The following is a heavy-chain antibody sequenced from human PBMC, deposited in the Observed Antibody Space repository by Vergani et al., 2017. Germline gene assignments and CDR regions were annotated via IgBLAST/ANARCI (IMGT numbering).Heavy chain of an antibody. J-gene: IGHJ4*02. D-gene: IGHD4-17*01. CDR1: GYTFTSYG. V-gene: IGHV1-18*04. Sequence: QVQLVQSGAEVKKPGASVKVSCKASGYTFTSYGISWVRQAPGQGLEWMGWISAYNGNTNYAQKPQGRVTMTTDTSTSTAYMELRSLRSDDTAVYYCARDVTTVTRGPDFDYWGQGTLVTVSS. CDR2: ISAYNGNT. CDR3: ARDVTTVTRGPDFDY.